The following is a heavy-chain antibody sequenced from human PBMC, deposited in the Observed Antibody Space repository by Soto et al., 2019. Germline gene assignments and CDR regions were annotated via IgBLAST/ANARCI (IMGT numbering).Heavy chain of an antibody. D-gene: IGHD5-12*01. CDR2: ISSSGSTI. J-gene: IGHJ4*02. CDR3: ARDYVPGWLQAVFDY. CDR1: GFTFSDYY. Sequence: QVQLVESGGGLVKPGGSLRLSCAASGFTFSDYYMSWIRQAPGKGLEWASYISSSGSTIYYAYSVKGRFTISRDNAKNSLYRQMNSLRAEDTAVYYCARDYVPGWLQAVFDYWGQGTLVSVSS. V-gene: IGHV3-11*01.